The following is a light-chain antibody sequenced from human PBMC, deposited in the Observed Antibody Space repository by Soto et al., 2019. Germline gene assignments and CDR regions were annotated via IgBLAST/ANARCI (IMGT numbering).Light chain of an antibody. CDR2: GAS. CDR1: QSLSSN. CDR3: QQYNNWPLT. J-gene: IGKJ4*01. Sequence: EIVLTQSPGTLSLSPGERVTLSCRASQSLSSNLAWYQQKPGQAPRLLIYGASTRATGIPARFSGSGYGTEFTLTISSLQSEDFAAYYCQQYNNWPLTFGGGTKVDIK. V-gene: IGKV3-15*01.